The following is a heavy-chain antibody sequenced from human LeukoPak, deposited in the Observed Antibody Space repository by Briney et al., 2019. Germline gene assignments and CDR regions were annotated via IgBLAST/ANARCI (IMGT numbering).Heavy chain of an antibody. CDR2: INASNGNT. Sequence: ASVKVSCKASGYTFTSYAMHWVRQAPGQRLEWMGWINASNGNTKYSQKFQGRVTITRDTSASTAYMELSSLRSEDTAVYYCARARRRITIFGVVITPDAFDIWGQGTMVTVSS. CDR1: GYTFTSYA. CDR3: ARARRRITIFGVVITPDAFDI. V-gene: IGHV1-3*01. D-gene: IGHD3-3*01. J-gene: IGHJ3*02.